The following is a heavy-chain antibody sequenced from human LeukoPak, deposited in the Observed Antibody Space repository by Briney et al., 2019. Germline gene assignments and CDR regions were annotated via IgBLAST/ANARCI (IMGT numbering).Heavy chain of an antibody. CDR1: RYSFTSYW. Sequence: GESLKISCKGCRYSFTSYWIGWVRQMPGKGLKRMGIIYPGDSDTRYSPSFQGQVTISAYKSISTAYLQWSSLKASDTAMYYCARHPGEYSSSSGWFDPWGQGTLVTVSS. CDR2: IYPGDSDT. V-gene: IGHV5-51*01. CDR3: ARHPGEYSSSSGWFDP. J-gene: IGHJ5*02. D-gene: IGHD6-6*01.